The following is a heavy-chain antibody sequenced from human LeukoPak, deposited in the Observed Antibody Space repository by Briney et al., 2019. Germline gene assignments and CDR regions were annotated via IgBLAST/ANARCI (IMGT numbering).Heavy chain of an antibody. V-gene: IGHV3-74*01. CDR1: GFTFSSYW. CDR3: ARDRRGVAGGY. J-gene: IGHJ4*02. Sequence: GGSLRLSCAAPGFTFSSYWMHWVRQAPGKGLVWVSRIISGGSTTTYADSVKGRFTISRDNAKNTLYLQMNSLRAEDTAVYYCARDRRGVAGGYWGQGTLVIVSS. CDR2: IISGGSTT. D-gene: IGHD6-19*01.